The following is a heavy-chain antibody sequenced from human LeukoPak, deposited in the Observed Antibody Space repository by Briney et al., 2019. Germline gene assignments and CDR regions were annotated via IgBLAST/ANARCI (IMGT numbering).Heavy chain of an antibody. CDR2: INHSGST. J-gene: IGHJ4*02. D-gene: IGHD6-13*01. CDR1: GVSFSGYY. CDR3: ARGRNPSAGKTTDY. V-gene: IGHV4-34*01. Sequence: SETLSLTCAVYGVSFSGYYWSWIRQPPGKGLEWIGEINHSGSTNYNPSLKSRVTISVDTSKNQFSLKLSSVTAADTAVYYCARGRNPSAGKTTDYWGQGTLVTVSS.